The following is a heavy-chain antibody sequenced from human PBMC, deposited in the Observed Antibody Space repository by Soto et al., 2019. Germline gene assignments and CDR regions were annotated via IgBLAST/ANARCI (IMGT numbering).Heavy chain of an antibody. D-gene: IGHD4-4*01. J-gene: IGHJ4*02. CDR2: IYYSGST. CDR1: GGSIRSYY. Sequence: SETLSLTCTVSGGSIRSYYWSRIRQPPGKGLEWIGYIYYSGSTNYNPSLKSRVTISVDTSKNQFYLSMTSVTAADTAAYYCVSAAYKQDNTTYVDYWGQGALVPVSS. CDR3: VSAAYKQDNTTYVDY. V-gene: IGHV4-59*12.